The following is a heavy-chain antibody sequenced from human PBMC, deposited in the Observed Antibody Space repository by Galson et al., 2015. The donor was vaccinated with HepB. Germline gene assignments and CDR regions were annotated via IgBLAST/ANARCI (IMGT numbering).Heavy chain of an antibody. CDR3: AKGPRGYSSGWYVFDY. D-gene: IGHD6-19*01. CDR2: ISYDGSNK. CDR1: GFTFSSYG. V-gene: IGHV3-30*18. Sequence: SLRLSCAASGFTFSSYGMHWVRQAPGKGLEWVVVISYDGSNKYYADSVKGRFTISRDNSKNTLYLQMNSLRAEDTAVYYCAKGPRGYSSGWYVFDYWGQGTLVTVSS. J-gene: IGHJ4*02.